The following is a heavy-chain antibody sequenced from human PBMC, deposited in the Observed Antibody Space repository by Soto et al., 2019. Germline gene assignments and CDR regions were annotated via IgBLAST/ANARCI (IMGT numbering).Heavy chain of an antibody. V-gene: IGHV3-30*18. CDR1: GFTFSSYG. D-gene: IGHD2-2*01. Sequence: QVQLVESGGGVVQPGRSLRLSCAASGFTFSSYGMHWVRQAPGKGLEWVAVISYDGSNKYYADSVKGRFTISRDNSKNTLYLQMNSLRADDTAVYYCAKVPAIVLVPAAMNYYYGMDVWGQGTTVTFSS. J-gene: IGHJ6*02. CDR3: AKVPAIVLVPAAMNYYYGMDV. CDR2: ISYDGSNK.